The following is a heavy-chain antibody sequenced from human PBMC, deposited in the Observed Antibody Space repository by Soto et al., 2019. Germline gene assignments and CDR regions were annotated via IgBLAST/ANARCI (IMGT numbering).Heavy chain of an antibody. V-gene: IGHV4-59*01. J-gene: IGHJ5*02. CDR3: AIGGAAAARGWFDP. CDR1: GGSITSYY. CDR2: IYYSGST. D-gene: IGHD6-13*01. Sequence: PSETLSLTCTVSGGSITSYYWSWIRQPPGKGLEWIGYIYYSGSTNYNPSPKSRVTISVDTSKNQFSLRLSSVTAADTAVYYCAIGGAAAARGWFDPWGQGTPVTVSS.